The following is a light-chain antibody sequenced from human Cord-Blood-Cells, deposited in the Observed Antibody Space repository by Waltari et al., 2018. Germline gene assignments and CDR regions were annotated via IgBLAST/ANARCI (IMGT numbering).Light chain of an antibody. CDR1: HILLYSSNNKNY. J-gene: IGKJ2*01. CDR3: QQYYSTPYT. CDR2: WAS. Sequence: DIVMTQSPDSLAVSLGGRATIPCNIRHILLYSSNNKNYLAWYQQKPGQPPKLLIYWASTRESGVPDRFSGSGSGTDFTLTISSLQAEDVAVYYCQQYYSTPYTFGQGTKLEIK. V-gene: IGKV4-1*01.